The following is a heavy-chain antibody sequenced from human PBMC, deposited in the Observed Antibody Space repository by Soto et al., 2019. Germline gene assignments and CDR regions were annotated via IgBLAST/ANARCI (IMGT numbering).Heavy chain of an antibody. CDR3: ARMGENLNDYGDYVSVLQYFQH. CDR1: GYTFTSYA. CDR2: INAGKGNT. D-gene: IGHD4-17*01. Sequence: GASVKGPCKGSGYTFTSYAMHWGRQAPGQKLEGMGWINAGKGNTKYSQKFQGRVTITRDTSASTAYMELSSLRSEDTAVYYCARMGENLNDYGDYVSVLQYFQHWGQGTLVTVSS. J-gene: IGHJ1*01. V-gene: IGHV1-3*01.